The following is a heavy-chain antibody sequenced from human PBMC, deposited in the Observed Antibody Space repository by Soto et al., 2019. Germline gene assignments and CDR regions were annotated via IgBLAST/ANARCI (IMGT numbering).Heavy chain of an antibody. V-gene: IGHV3-48*01. Sequence: GGSLRLSCVASGFSFRSYSMNWVRQAPGKGPEWVAYVSGSGNTQYYADSVKGRFTISRDNAKQSLYLQMNSLRAEDTAVYYCARDLCSGGSCYEDYWGQGTLVTVSS. CDR3: ARDLCSGGSCYEDY. D-gene: IGHD2-15*01. CDR1: GFSFRSYS. CDR2: VSGSGNTQ. J-gene: IGHJ4*02.